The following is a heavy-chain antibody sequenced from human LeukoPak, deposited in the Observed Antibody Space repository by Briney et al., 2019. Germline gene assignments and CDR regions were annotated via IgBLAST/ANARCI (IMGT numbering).Heavy chain of an antibody. CDR1: GFTFSSYS. V-gene: IGHV3-21*01. D-gene: IGHD2-2*01. J-gene: IGHJ4*02. CDR2: ISGSSSSYI. Sequence: GGSLRLSCAASGFTFSSYSMNWVRQAPGKGLEWVSSISGSSSSYIYYADSVKGRFTISRDNAKNSLYLQMNSPRAEDTAVYYCARGVVPTPYYFDYWGQGTLVTVSS. CDR3: ARGVVPTPYYFDY.